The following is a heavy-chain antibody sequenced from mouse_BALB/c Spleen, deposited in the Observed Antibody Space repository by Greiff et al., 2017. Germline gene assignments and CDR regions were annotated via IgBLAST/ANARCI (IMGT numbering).Heavy chain of an antibody. J-gene: IGHJ2*01. D-gene: IGHD3-1*01. Sequence: EVMLVESGGGLVQPGGSRKLSCAASGFTFSSFGMHWVRQAPEKGLEWVAYISSGSSTIYYADTVKGRFTISRDNPKNTLFLQMTSLRSEDTAMYYCAREGTLNYFDYWGQGTTLTVSS. CDR3: AREGTLNYFDY. CDR2: ISSGSSTI. CDR1: GFTFSSFG. V-gene: IGHV5-17*02.